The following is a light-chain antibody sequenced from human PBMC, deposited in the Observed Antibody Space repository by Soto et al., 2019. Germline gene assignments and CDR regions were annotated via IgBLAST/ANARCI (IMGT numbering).Light chain of an antibody. J-gene: IGKJ1*01. V-gene: IGKV1-39*01. CDR3: QQAYGTPAT. CDR1: QGIRTY. CDR2: AAF. Sequence: DIQMTQSTSSLSASVDDSVTITCRASQGIRTYLNWYQEKAGLAPKLLIYAAFSLQSGVPSRFSGSGSGTDFTLTISILQPEGFATYYCQQAYGTPATCGQGTKVDIK.